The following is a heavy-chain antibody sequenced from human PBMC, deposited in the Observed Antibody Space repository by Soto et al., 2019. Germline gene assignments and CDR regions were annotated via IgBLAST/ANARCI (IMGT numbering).Heavy chain of an antibody. V-gene: IGHV4-39*01. Sequence: SETLSLTCTVSGGSISSSSYYWGWIRQPPGKGLEWIGSIYYSGSTYYNPSLKSRVTISVDTSKNQFSLKLSSVTAADTAVYYCARVGGRYYYGLDVWGQGTTVTVSS. CDR2: IYYSGST. CDR1: GGSISSSSYY. CDR3: ARVGGRYYYGLDV. J-gene: IGHJ6*02.